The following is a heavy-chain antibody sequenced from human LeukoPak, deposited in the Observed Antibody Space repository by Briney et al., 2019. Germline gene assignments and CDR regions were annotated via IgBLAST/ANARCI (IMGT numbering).Heavy chain of an antibody. CDR3: ARASDVLLWFGELFVGNWFDP. CDR2: INPSGGST. CDR1: GCTFTSYY. Sequence: GSSVKVSCKASGCTFTSYYMHWVRQPPGQGLEWVGIINPSGGSTSYAQKFQGRVTMTRDTSTSTVYMELSSLRSEDTAVYYCARASDVLLWFGELFVGNWFDPWGQGTLVTVSS. J-gene: IGHJ5*02. V-gene: IGHV1-46*01. D-gene: IGHD3-10*01.